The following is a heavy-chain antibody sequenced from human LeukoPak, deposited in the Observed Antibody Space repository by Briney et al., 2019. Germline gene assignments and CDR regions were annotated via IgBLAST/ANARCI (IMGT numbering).Heavy chain of an antibody. CDR1: GYTFTSYY. CDR3: ARDLGDTAMPSNWFDP. V-gene: IGHV1-46*01. D-gene: IGHD5-18*01. CDR2: INPSGGST. J-gene: IGHJ5*02. Sequence: ASVNVSCKASGYTFTSYYMHWVRQAPGQGLEWMGIINPSGGSTSYAQKFQGRVTMTRDTSTSTVYMELSSLRSEDTAVYYCARDLGDTAMPSNWFDPWGQGTLVTVSS.